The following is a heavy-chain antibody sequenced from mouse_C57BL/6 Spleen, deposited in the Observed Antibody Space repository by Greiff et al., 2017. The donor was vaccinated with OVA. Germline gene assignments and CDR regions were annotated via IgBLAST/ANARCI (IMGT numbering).Heavy chain of an antibody. J-gene: IGHJ1*03. CDR2: IWRGGST. CDR1: GFSLTSYG. CDR3: AKNQDYDGLVFRGYFDV. V-gene: IGHV2-5*01. D-gene: IGHD2-4*01. Sequence: VQLQQSGPGLVQPSQSLSITCTVSGFSLTSYGVHWVRQSPGKGLEWLGVIWRGGSTDYNAAFMSRLSITKDNSKSQVFFKMNSLQADDTAIYYCAKNQDYDGLVFRGYFDVWGTGTTVTVSS.